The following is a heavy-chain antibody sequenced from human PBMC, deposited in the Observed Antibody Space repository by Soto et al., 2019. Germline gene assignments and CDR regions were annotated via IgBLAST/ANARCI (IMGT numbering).Heavy chain of an antibody. CDR1: GFSLSNARMG. D-gene: IGHD3-22*01. CDR3: ARIRRNYYDSSGYYYRRWFDP. V-gene: IGHV2-26*01. J-gene: IGHJ5*02. CDR2: IFSNDEK. Sequence: SGPTLVNPTETLTLTCTVSGFSLSNARMGVSWIRQPPGKALEWLAHIFSNDEKSYSTSLKSRLTISKDTSKSQVVLTMTNMDPVDTATYYCARIRRNYYDSSGYYYRRWFDPWGQGTLVTVSS.